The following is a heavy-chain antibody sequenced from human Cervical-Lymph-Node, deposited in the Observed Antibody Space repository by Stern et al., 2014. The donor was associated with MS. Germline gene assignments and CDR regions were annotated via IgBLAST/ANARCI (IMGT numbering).Heavy chain of an antibody. D-gene: IGHD4-23*01. CDR1: GFNFNDHY. V-gene: IGHV3-11*01. J-gene: IGHJ4*02. Sequence: VQMVESGGGLVKPGGSLRLSCAASGFNFNDHYMSWIRQAPGKGLEWISYLSSRAIIINYAASVKGRFTISRDDAKNSLYLHMNSLRAEDTALYYCVRSKSDYAGNPANFDHWGQGTLVTVST. CDR3: VRSKSDYAGNPANFDH. CDR2: LSSRAIII.